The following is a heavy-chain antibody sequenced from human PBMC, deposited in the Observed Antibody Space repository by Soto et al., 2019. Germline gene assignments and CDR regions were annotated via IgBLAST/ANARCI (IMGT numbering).Heavy chain of an antibody. CDR1: GFTFSSYG. D-gene: IGHD3-22*01. CDR3: ASLPSEDSSGYIV. J-gene: IGHJ4*02. V-gene: IGHV3-30*03. Sequence: PGGSLRLSCAASGFTFSSYGMHWVRQAPGKGLEWVAVISYDGSNKYYADSVKGRFTISRDNSKNTLYLQMNSLRAEDTAVYYCASLPSEDSSGYIVWGQGTLVTVSS. CDR2: ISYDGSNK.